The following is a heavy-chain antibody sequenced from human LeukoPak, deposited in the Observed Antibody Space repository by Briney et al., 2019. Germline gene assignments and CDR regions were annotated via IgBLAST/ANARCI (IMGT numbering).Heavy chain of an antibody. CDR3: AREEGSSGDYFDY. CDR1: GFTFSNYW. CDR2: INEDGSRK. D-gene: IGHD2-15*01. Sequence: GGSLSLSCVGSGFTFSNYWINWVRQAPGKGLEWVGNINEDGSRKNYADSVKGRFTISRDNAKNSLYLQMNSLRAEDTAVYYCAREEGSSGDYFDYWGQGTLVAVSS. V-gene: IGHV3-7*01. J-gene: IGHJ4*02.